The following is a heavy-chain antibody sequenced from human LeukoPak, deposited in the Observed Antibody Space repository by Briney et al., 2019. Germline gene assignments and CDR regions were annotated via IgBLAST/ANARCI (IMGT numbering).Heavy chain of an antibody. D-gene: IGHD3-16*01. CDR2: ITSDGSST. J-gene: IGHJ3*02. CDR1: GFTFSSYL. Sequence: GGSLRLSCAASGFTFSSYLMHWVRQAPGEGLVWVARITSDGSSTSHADSVKGRFTISRDNAKNTLYLQMNSLRAEDTAVYYCARDYAVGESFDIWGQGRLVTVSS. CDR3: ARDYAVGESFDI. V-gene: IGHV3-74*01.